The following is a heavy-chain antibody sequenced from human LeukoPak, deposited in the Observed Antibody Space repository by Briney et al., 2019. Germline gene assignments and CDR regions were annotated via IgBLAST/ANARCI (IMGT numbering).Heavy chain of an antibody. CDR3: ARVLTMVRGVPPETYNWFDP. V-gene: IGHV4-4*02. CDR2: IYLCGSA. J-gene: IGHJ5*02. CDR1: GVPIRSSNL. D-gene: IGHD3-10*01. Sequence: ENPSPNSAVSGVPIRSSNLWLWVHPPPRPGLGGIGEIYLCGSANYNPSLKSRVTISVDKSKNQFSLKLSSVTAADTAVYYCARVLTMVRGVPPETYNWFDPWGQGTLVTVSS.